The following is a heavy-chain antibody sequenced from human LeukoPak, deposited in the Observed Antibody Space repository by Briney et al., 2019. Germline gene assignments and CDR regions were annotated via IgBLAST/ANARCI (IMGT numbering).Heavy chain of an antibody. J-gene: IGHJ5*02. D-gene: IGHD2-2*01. CDR3: ATSVVVPAAIFWFDP. CDR1: GYTFTGYY. V-gene: IGHV1-2*02. Sequence: ASVKVSCKASGYTFTGYYMHWVRQAPGQGLEWMGWMNPNSGGTNYAQKFQGRVTMTRDTSISTAYMELSGLRSDDTAVYYCATSVVVPAAIFWFDPWGQGTLVTVSS. CDR2: MNPNSGGT.